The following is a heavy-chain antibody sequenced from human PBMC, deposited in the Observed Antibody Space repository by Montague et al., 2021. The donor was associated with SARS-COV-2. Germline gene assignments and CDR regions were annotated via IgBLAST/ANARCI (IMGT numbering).Heavy chain of an antibody. CDR3: ARLKRYFDSSGSPSAFDF. CDR2: IYYTGST. J-gene: IGHJ3*01. D-gene: IGHD3-22*01. V-gene: IGHV4-39*02. CDR1: GGSITNNIDY. Sequence: SETLSLTCTVSGGSITNNIDYWAWIRQPPGKGLEWIGSIYYTGSTYYXXXLKSRVTISVVTSKNHFTLKLSSVTAAETAVYYCARLKRYFDSSGSPSAFDFWGQGTKVTVSS.